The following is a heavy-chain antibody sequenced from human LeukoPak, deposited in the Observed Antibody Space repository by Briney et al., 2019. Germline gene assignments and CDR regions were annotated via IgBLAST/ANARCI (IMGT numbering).Heavy chain of an antibody. CDR1: GGSISSSSYY. CDR2: IYYSGST. V-gene: IGHV4-39*07. J-gene: IGHJ4*02. CDR3: ARDGPFLYDYVWGSYPNYYFDY. D-gene: IGHD3-16*02. Sequence: SETLSLTCTVSGGSISSSSYYWGWIRQPPGKGLEWIGSIYYSGSTYYNPSLKSRVTISVDTSKNQFSLKLSSVTAADTAVYYCARDGPFLYDYVWGSYPNYYFDYWGQGTLVTVSS.